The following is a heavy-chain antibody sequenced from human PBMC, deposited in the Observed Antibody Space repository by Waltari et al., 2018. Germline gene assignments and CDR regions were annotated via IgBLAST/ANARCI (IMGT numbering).Heavy chain of an antibody. J-gene: IGHJ4*02. CDR1: GGTFGSYA. CDR2: NIPIFGTA. CDR3: ARAIAVAVNDYFDY. D-gene: IGHD6-19*01. Sequence: QVQMVQSGAEVKQPGSSVKVSCKASGGTFGSYAISLVRQAPGQGLEWMGGNIPIFGTANYAQKFQGRVTITADESTSTAYMELSSLRSEDTAVYYCARAIAVAVNDYFDYWGQGTLVTVSS. V-gene: IGHV1-69*13.